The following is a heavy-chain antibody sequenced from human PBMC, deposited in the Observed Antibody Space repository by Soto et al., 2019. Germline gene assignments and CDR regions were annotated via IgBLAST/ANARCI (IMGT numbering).Heavy chain of an antibody. D-gene: IGHD2-8*02. J-gene: IGHJ4*02. CDR2: ISRDGGTK. V-gene: IGHV3-30*03. CDR1: GFTVSTYG. Sequence: QVQLVESGGGVVQPGRSLRLSCAVSGFTVSTYGMHWVRQAPGKGLEWVAVISRDGGTKYYADSVKGRFTISRDNSRSTQFLEMNSLRGDDMAVYYCTGEVASGYWGQGTLVTVSS. CDR3: TGEVASGY.